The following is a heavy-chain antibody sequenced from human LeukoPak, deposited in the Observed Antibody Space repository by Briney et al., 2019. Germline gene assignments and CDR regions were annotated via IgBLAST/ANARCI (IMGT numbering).Heavy chain of an antibody. D-gene: IGHD3-10*01. CDR3: VRHRGYYGSGFDP. CDR1: GDSVSSSTYY. Sequence: QASETLSLTCTVSGDSVSSSTYYWGWIRQPPGKALEWIGSFSYGGSTYYNPSRNSRVTISVDTSKNQFSLKLSSVTAAHTAVYYCVRHRGYYGSGFDPWGQGTLVTVST. J-gene: IGHJ5*02. V-gene: IGHV4-39*01. CDR2: FSYGGST.